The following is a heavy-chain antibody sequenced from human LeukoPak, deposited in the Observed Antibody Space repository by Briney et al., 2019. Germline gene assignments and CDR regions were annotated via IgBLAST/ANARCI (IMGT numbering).Heavy chain of an antibody. J-gene: IGHJ4*02. Sequence: GSLRLSCAASGFTFSSYAMSWVRQAPGKGLEWVSAISGSGGSTYYADSVKGRFTISRDNSKNTLYLQMNSLRAEDTAVYYCVKDLDFLTATFDYWGQGTLVTVSS. CDR2: ISGSGGST. CDR3: VKDLDFLTATFDY. D-gene: IGHD3-9*01. V-gene: IGHV3-23*01. CDR1: GFTFSSYA.